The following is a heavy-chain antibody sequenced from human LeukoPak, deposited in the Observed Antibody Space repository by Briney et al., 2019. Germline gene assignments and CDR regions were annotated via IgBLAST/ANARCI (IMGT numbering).Heavy chain of an antibody. CDR3: ARVPY. CDR2: LSASGGNT. J-gene: IGHJ4*02. Sequence: GGSLRLSCAAFGFTFTNYAMSWVRQAPGKGLEWVSTLSASGGNTYYADSVKGRFTISRDNSKNTLYLQMNSLRAEDTAVYYCARVPYWGPGSLVTVSS. CDR1: GFTFTNYA. V-gene: IGHV3-23*01.